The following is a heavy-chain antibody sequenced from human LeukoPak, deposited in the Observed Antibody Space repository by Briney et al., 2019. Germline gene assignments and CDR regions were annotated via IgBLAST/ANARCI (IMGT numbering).Heavy chain of an antibody. J-gene: IGHJ1*01. CDR2: INPNSGGT. Sequence: GASVKVSCKASGYTFTPYSINWVRQAPGQGLEWMGWINPNSGGTNYAQKFQGRVTMTKDTSIGTAYMELNRLRSDDTAVYYCARGSYDSSDFEYFHHWGQGTLVTVSS. V-gene: IGHV1-2*02. D-gene: IGHD3-22*01. CDR1: GYTFTPYS. CDR3: ARGSYDSSDFEYFHH.